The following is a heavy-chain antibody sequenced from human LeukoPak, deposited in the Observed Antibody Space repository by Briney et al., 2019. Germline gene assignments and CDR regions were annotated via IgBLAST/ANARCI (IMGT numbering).Heavy chain of an antibody. D-gene: IGHD2-15*01. J-gene: IGHJ3*02. CDR3: ARVGYCSGGSCSVGAFDI. CDR1: GYSFTSYW. CDR2: IYPGDSDT. Sequence: GESLKISCKGSGYSFTSYWIGGVRQMPGKGLEWMGIIYPGDSDTRYSPSFQGQVTISADKSISTAYLQWSSLKASDTAMYYCARVGYCSGGSCSVGAFDIWGQGTMVTVSS. V-gene: IGHV5-51*01.